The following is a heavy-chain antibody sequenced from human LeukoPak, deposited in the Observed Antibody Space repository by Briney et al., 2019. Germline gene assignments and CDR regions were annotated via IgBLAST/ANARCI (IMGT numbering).Heavy chain of an antibody. CDR2: ISYDGNYQ. CDR3: AREDTEVVRSFDY. J-gene: IGHJ4*02. V-gene: IGHV3-30-3*01. D-gene: IGHD3-10*01. Sequence: HPGGSLRLSCAVSGFTFSNYALHWARQPPGKGLEWVAVISYDGNYQYYADSVKGRFTVSRDDSQNTLFLQMNDLRPDDTAVYYCAREDTEVVRSFDYWGQGTLVTVSS. CDR1: GFTFSNYA.